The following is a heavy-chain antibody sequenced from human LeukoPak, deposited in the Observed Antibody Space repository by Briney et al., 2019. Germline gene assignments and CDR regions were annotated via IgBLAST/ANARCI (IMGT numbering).Heavy chain of an antibody. J-gene: IGHJ4*02. CDR1: DTSINTYY. D-gene: IGHD3-10*01. CDR3: AKVAKYYYGSETYFFFDH. CDR2: IYTTGTT. V-gene: IGHV4-4*07. Sequence: KASETLSLTCTVSDTSINTYYWSWIRQPAGKGLEWIGHIYTTGTTNYNPSLKSRVTMSIDTSKNQFSLNLRSVTAADTAVYYCAKVAKYYYGSETYFFFDHWGQGTLVTVSS.